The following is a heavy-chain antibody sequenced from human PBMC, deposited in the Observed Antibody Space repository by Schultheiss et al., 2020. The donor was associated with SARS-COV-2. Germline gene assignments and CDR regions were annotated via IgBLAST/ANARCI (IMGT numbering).Heavy chain of an antibody. J-gene: IGHJ4*02. CDR1: GGSISSYY. Sequence: SQTLSLTCTVSGGSISSYYWSWIRQPPGKGLEWIGYIYYSGSTYYNPSLKSRVTISVDTSKNQFSLKLSSVTAADTAVYYCARELELRLALGPLLDYWGQGTLVTVSS. V-gene: IGHV4-59*12. D-gene: IGHD1-7*01. CDR2: IYYSGST. CDR3: ARELELRLALGPLLDY.